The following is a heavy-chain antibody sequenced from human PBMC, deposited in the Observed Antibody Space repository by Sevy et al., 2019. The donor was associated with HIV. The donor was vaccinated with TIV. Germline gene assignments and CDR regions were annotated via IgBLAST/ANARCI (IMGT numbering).Heavy chain of an antibody. J-gene: IGHJ4*02. CDR1: GFTFSDYY. Sequence: GGSLRLSCAASGFTFSDYYMSWIRQAPGKGLEWLSYISGDGDTIYYTNSVKGRFTISRDNSNNILDLQMNSLRADDTAVYYCAKEDTSGFYWGQGTLVTVSS. V-gene: IGHV3-11*01. CDR2: ISGDGDTI. D-gene: IGHD3-22*01. CDR3: AKEDTSGFY.